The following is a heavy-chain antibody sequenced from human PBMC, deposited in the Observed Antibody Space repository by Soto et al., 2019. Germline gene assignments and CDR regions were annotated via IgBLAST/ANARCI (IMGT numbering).Heavy chain of an antibody. CDR2: FSATSENT. V-gene: IGHV3-23*01. D-gene: IGHD6-19*01. CDR3: AKARDQQWVRLPFDY. CDR1: GFFFSSYT. J-gene: IGHJ4*02. Sequence: EVQLLESGGGLVQPGGSLRLSCVGSGFFFSSYTMTWVRQAPGKGLEWVSSFSATSENTYYADSVRRRFTISRDNSKNTLLLQMNRLTAEDTAMYYCAKARDQQWVRLPFDYWGQGILVIASS.